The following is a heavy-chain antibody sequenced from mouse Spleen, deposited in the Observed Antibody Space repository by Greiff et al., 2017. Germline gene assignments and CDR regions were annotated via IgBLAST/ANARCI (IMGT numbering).Heavy chain of an antibody. CDR2: INPYNGGT. V-gene: IGHV1-19*01. J-gene: IGHJ2*01. D-gene: IGHD1-1*01. CDR1: GYTFTDYY. CDR3: ARWTTVVAGNY. Sequence: EVKVVESGPVLVKPGASVKMSCKASGYTFTDYYMNWVKQSHGKSLEWIGVINPYNGGTSYNQKFKGKATLTVDKSSSTAYMELNSLTSEDSAVYYCARWTTVVAGNYWGQGTTLTVSS.